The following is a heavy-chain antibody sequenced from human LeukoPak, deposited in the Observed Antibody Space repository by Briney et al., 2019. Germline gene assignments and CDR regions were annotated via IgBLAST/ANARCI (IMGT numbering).Heavy chain of an antibody. J-gene: IGHJ1*01. CDR3: ATGHDRSGYYSRAEYFQH. V-gene: IGHV1-18*01. CDR2: SSAYNGKT. CDR1: GYTFTSYG. D-gene: IGHD3-22*01. Sequence: ASVKVSCKASGYTFTSYGISWVRQAPGQGLEWVGWSSAYNGKTNYAQKLQGRVTITTDTSTSTAYMELRSLRSEDTAVYYCATGHDRSGYYSRAEYFQHWGQGTLVTVSS.